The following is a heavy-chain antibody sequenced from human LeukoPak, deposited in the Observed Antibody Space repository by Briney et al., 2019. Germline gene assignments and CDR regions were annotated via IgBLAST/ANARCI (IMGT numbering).Heavy chain of an antibody. J-gene: IGHJ3*02. CDR2: ISWNSGSI. Sequence: PGRSLRLSCAASGFTFDDYAMHWVRQAPEKGLEWVSGISWNSGSIGYADSVKGRFTISRDNAKNSLYLQMNSLRAEDTALYYCAKDSSGWSSDFRFDIWGQGTMVTVSS. CDR1: GFTFDDYA. D-gene: IGHD6-19*01. CDR3: AKDSSGWSSDFRFDI. V-gene: IGHV3-9*01.